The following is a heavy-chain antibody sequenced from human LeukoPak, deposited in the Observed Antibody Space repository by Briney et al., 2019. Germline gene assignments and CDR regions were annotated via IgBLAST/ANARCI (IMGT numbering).Heavy chain of an antibody. CDR2: INHSGST. D-gene: IGHD6-13*01. CDR3: ATGDKQLVFKRRKGGFDP. J-gene: IGHJ5*02. V-gene: IGHV4-34*01. CDR1: GGSFSGYY. Sequence: SETLSLTCAVYGGSFSGYYWSWIRQPPGKGLEWIGEINHSGSTNYNPSLKSRVTISVDTSKNQFSLKLSSVTAADTAVYYCATGDKQLVFKRRKGGFDPWGQGTLVTVSS.